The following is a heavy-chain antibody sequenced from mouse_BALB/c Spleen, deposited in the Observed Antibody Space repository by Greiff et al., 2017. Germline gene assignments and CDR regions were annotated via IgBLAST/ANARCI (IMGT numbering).Heavy chain of an antibody. CDR3: ARSEVYDYDWFAY. CDR1: GFTFSSFG. D-gene: IGHD2-4*01. V-gene: IGHV5-17*02. Sequence: EVKLVESGGGLVQPGGSRKLSCAASGFTFSSFGMHWVRQAPEKGLEWVAYISSGSSTIYYADTVKGRFTISRDNPKNTLFLQMTSLRSEDTAMYYCARSEVYDYDWFAYWGQGTLVTVSA. CDR2: ISSGSSTI. J-gene: IGHJ3*01.